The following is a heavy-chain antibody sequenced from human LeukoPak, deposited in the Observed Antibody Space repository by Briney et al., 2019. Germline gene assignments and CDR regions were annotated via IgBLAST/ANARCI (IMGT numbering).Heavy chain of an antibody. CDR2: IIPNSGGT. D-gene: IGHD3-3*01. V-gene: IGHV1-2*06. CDR1: GYTFTGYY. J-gene: IGHJ4*02. CDR3: ARDRAYDREFDS. Sequence: ASVKVSCKAPGYTFTGYYMHWVRQAPGQGLEWMGRIIPNSGGTKYAQKFQGRVTMTRDTSITTAYMELSRLRSDDTAVYYCARDRAYDREFDSWGQGTLVTVSS.